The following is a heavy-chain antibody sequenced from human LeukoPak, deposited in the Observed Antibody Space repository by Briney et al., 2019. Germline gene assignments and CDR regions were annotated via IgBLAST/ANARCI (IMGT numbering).Heavy chain of an antibody. CDR1: GFTLSSYS. J-gene: IGHJ6*02. Sequence: GGSPRLSCAASGFTLSSYSMNWVRQAPGKGLERVSSLIISTTYIYYSDSVRGRFTISRDSAKNSLYLQMNSLRAEDTAVYYCARDPKDRLVGYFDYLDYGMDVWGQGTTVTVSS. D-gene: IGHD3-9*01. V-gene: IGHV3-21*01. CDR3: ARDPKDRLVGYFDYLDYGMDV. CDR2: LIISTTYI.